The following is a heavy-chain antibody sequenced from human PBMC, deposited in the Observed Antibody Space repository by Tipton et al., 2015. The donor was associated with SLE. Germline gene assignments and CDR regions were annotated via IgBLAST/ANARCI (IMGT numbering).Heavy chain of an antibody. CDR1: GGSFSGYY. D-gene: IGHD3-22*01. V-gene: IGHV4-34*01. CDR2: INHSGFT. Sequence: TLSLTCAVYGGSFSGYYWSWIRQPQGRGLEWIGEINHSGFTNYNPSLKSRVTISVDTSKNQFSLNLSSVTAADTALYYCARRTLTQYHYDRSGYPFNPWGQGTLVTVSS. CDR3: ARRTLTQYHYDRSGYPFNP. J-gene: IGHJ5*02.